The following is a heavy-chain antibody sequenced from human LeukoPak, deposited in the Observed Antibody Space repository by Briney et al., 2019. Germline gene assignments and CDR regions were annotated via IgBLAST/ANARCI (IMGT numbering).Heavy chain of an antibody. CDR1: DDSFSSHY. D-gene: IGHD4-17*01. CDR2: ISYIGST. V-gene: IGHV4-59*11. CDR3: ARDLVTVTKGFDT. Sequence: SETLSLTCAVSDDSFSSHYWTWIRQPPGKGLEWIGYISYIGSTNYNPSLKSRVTISIDTSRNQFSLRLSSVTAADTAVYYCARDLVTVTKGFDTWGQGTMVSVSS. J-gene: IGHJ3*02.